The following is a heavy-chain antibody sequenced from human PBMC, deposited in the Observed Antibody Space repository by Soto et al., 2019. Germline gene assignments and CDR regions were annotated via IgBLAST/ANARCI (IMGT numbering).Heavy chain of an antibody. D-gene: IGHD6-13*01. V-gene: IGHV4-30-4*01. Sequence: PSETLSLTCTVSGGSISSGDYYWIWIRQAPGKGLEWIGYIYYSGSTYYNPSLKSRVTISVDTSKNQFSLKLSSVTAADTAVYYCARERPDGSRLDPWGQGTLVTVSS. CDR3: ARERPDGSRLDP. J-gene: IGHJ5*02. CDR2: IYYSGST. CDR1: GGSISSGDYY.